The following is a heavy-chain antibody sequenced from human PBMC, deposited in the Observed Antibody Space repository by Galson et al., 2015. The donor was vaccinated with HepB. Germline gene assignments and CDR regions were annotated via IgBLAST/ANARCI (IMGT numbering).Heavy chain of an antibody. CDR2: ISYDGSNK. Sequence: SLRLSCAASGFTFSSYGMHWVRQAPGKGLEWVAVISYDGSNKYYADSVKGRFTISRDNSKNTLYLQMNSLRAEDTAVYYCAKPRYCSSTSCYTALFDYWGQGTLVTVSS. V-gene: IGHV3-30*18. CDR3: AKPRYCSSTSCYTALFDY. CDR1: GFTFSSYG. J-gene: IGHJ4*02. D-gene: IGHD2-2*02.